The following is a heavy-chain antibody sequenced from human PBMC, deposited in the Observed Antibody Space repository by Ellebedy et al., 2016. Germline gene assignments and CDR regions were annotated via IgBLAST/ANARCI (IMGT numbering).Heavy chain of an antibody. D-gene: IGHD1-26*01. CDR3: ARFGDPLRGWFNP. CDR2: INSDGTIT. Sequence: GESLKISXAASGFTFNNYWMHWVRQAPGKGLVWVSRINSDGTITSYADSVKGRFTISRDNVKKSLYLQMNSLTAEDTAVYYCARFGDPLRGWFNPWGQGTLVNVTS. CDR1: GFTFNNYW. J-gene: IGHJ5*01. V-gene: IGHV3-74*01.